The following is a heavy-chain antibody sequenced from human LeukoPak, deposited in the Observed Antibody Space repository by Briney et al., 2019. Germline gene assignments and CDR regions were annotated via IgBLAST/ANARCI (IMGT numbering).Heavy chain of an antibody. CDR2: IYYSGST. J-gene: IGHJ4*02. V-gene: IGHV4-39*07. CDR3: ARLGMWPHLGYFDY. CDR1: GGSISSSSYY. D-gene: IGHD7-27*01. Sequence: SETLSLTCTVSGGSISSSSYYWGWIRQPPGKGLEWIGSIYYSGSTYYNPSLKSRVTISVDTYKNQFSLKLSSVTAADTAVYYCARLGMWPHLGYFDYWGQGTLVTVSS.